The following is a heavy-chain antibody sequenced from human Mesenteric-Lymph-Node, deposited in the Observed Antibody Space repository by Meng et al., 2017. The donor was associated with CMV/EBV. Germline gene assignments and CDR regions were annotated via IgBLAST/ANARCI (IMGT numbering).Heavy chain of an antibody. CDR3: ARVRRQYQLLYWWYFDL. CDR1: GGSFRAYY. D-gene: IGHD2-2*02. Sequence: YGGSFRAYYWSWLRQPPGKGLEWIGEINYSGSTNYNPSLKSRVTISVDTSKLQFFPKLTSVTAADTSVYYCARVRRQYQLLYWWYFDLWGRGSLVTVSS. J-gene: IGHJ2*01. CDR2: INYSGST. V-gene: IGHV4-34*01.